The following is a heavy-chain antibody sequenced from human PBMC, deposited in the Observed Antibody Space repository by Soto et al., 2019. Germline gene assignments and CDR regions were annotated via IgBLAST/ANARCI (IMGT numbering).Heavy chain of an antibody. V-gene: IGHV4-61*01. CDR3: ASGPSGSGLFGS. D-gene: IGHD3-10*01. CDR2: IYYSGDT. J-gene: IGHJ4*02. Sequence: QVQLQESGPGLVKPSETLSLTCTVSGGSVSSGTYYWSWIRQPPGKGLEWIGFIYYSGDTNYNPSLTSRVTISVDTSKNQFSLSLSSVTAADPAVYFCASGPSGSGLFGSWGQGTLVTVSS. CDR1: GGSVSSGTYY.